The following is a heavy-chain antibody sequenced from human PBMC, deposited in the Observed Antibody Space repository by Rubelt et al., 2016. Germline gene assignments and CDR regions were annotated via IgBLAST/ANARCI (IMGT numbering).Heavy chain of an antibody. D-gene: IGHD1-26*01. CDR1: GGSISSSSYY. J-gene: IGHJ4*02. CDR2: IYYSGST. CDR3: ARDDSGSLY. V-gene: IGHV4-39*07. Sequence: QVQLQESGPGLVKPSETLSLTCTVSGGSISSSSYYWGWIRQPPGKGLEWIGSIYYSGSTYYNPSLKRRVTISVDTSKNQVSLKLSSVTAADTAVYYCARDDSGSLYWGQGTLVTVSS.